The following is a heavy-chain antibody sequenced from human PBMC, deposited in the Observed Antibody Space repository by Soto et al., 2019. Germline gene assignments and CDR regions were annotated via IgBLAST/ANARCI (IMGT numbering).Heavy chain of an antibody. J-gene: IGHJ4*02. CDR2: ISYDGSNK. CDR1: GFTFSSYA. D-gene: IGHD3-9*01. V-gene: IGHV3-30-3*01. Sequence: GGSLRLSCAASGFTFSSYAMHWVRQAPGKGLEWVAVISYDGSNKYYADSVKGRFTISRDNSKSTLYLQMNSLRAEDTAVYYCARDKNYDILTGYYKAEYYFDYWGQGTLVTVSS. CDR3: ARDKNYDILTGYYKAEYYFDY.